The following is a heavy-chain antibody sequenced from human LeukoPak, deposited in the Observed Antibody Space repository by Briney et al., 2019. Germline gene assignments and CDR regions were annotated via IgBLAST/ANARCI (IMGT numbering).Heavy chain of an antibody. V-gene: IGHV3-23*01. CDR1: GFTYSNYA. Sequence: GGSLRLSCAASGFTYSNYAMSWVRQAPGKGLEWVSFISGSGVSTYYADSVKGQFIISRDNSRNTLHLQMDSLRSEDTAVYYCAKGSTFYYDSSVYYFYIDVWGKGTTVTVSS. D-gene: IGHD3-22*01. CDR3: AKGSTFYYDSSVYYFYIDV. J-gene: IGHJ6*03. CDR2: ISGSGVST.